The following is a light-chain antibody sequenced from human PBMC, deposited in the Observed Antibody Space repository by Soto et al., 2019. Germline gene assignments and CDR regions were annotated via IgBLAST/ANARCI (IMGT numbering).Light chain of an antibody. Sequence: EIVMTQSPATLSVSPGERATLSCRASQSISSTLAWYQQRPGQAPRLLIYEASTRATGIPARFSGSGSGTEFTLTISNLQSEDFAVYYCHQYNNWLALTFGGGTKVDIK. CDR1: QSISST. J-gene: IGKJ4*01. CDR2: EAS. V-gene: IGKV3-15*01. CDR3: HQYNNWLALT.